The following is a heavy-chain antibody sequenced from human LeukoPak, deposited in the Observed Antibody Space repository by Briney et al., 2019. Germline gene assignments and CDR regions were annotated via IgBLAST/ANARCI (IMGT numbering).Heavy chain of an antibody. D-gene: IGHD3-3*01. CDR2: IYYSGST. CDR1: SGSINTYY. CDR3: ARTTSFWSGYYLPSDYYYYGMDV. J-gene: IGHJ6*02. Sequence: SETLSLTCTVSSGSINTYYWSWIRQPPGKGLEWIGYIYYSGSTNYNPSLKSRVTISVDTSKNQFSLKLSSVTAADTAVYYCARTTSFWSGYYLPSDYYYYGMDVWGQGTTVTVSS. V-gene: IGHV4-59*01.